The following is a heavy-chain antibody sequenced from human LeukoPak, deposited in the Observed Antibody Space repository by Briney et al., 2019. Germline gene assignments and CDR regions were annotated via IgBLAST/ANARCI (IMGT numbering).Heavy chain of an antibody. D-gene: IGHD3-16*01. CDR3: ARGRLGFLYYYYYMDV. J-gene: IGHJ6*03. CDR1: GGSISSGSYY. CDR2: IYTSGST. V-gene: IGHV4-61*02. Sequence: PSQTLSLTWTVSGGSISSGSYYWSWIRQPAGKGLEWIGRIYTSGSTNYNPSLKSRVTISVDTSKNQFSLKLSSVTAADTAVYYCARGRLGFLYYYYYMDVWGKGTTVTVSS.